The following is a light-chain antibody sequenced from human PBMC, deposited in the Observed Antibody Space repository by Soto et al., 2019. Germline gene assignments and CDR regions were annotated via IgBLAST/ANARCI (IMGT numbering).Light chain of an antibody. Sequence: DIPMSPSPYTLSASVVARVPITCRASHIIYYSLAWQQQGPGTALKLLSACTSTLEGGVRLRCSGCGTGTEFTLTIVNVEADDVATCYCQHCNSYWTFGQGTKVDI. J-gene: IGKJ1*01. CDR1: HIIYYS. V-gene: IGKV1-5*01. CDR2: CTS. CDR3: QHCNSYWT.